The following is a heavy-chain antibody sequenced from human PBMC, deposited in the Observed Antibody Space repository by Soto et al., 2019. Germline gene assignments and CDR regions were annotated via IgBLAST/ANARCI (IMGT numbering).Heavy chain of an antibody. J-gene: IGHJ5*01. V-gene: IGHV4-39*01. CDR2: MYYSGGA. D-gene: IGHD2-8*02. CDR3: GRVVYGATRHTDFDS. Sequence: SETLSLTCAVSGVSIHNSHSFWGWIRQAPGKGLEFIGSMYYSGGANYNPSLKSRVTISLDTSKNQFSLTVNSVTAADTAFYYCGRVVYGATRHTDFDSWGQGTLVNVSS. CDR1: GVSIHNSHSF.